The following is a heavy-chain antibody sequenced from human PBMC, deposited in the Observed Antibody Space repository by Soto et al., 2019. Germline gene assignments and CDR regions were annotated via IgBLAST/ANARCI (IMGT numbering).Heavy chain of an antibody. CDR2: ISAYNGNT. V-gene: IGHV1-18*01. CDR3: ARDRSPPHYSYGYDFYYYYYMDV. D-gene: IGHD5-18*01. Sequence: QVQLVQSGAEVKKPGASVKVSCKASGYTFTSYGISWVRQAPGQGLEWMGWISAYNGNTNYAQKLQGRLPLTTETSTSTAYMELRSLRSDDTAVYYCARDRSPPHYSYGYDFYYYYYMDVWGKGTTVTVSS. CDR1: GYTFTSYG. J-gene: IGHJ6*03.